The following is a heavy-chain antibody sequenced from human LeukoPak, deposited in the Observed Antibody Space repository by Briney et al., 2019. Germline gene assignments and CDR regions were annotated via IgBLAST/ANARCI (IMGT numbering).Heavy chain of an antibody. V-gene: IGHV1-69*05. CDR2: IIPIFGTA. CDR3: ARGGVDGYNYYYYYYLDV. CDR1: FSXYA. J-gene: IGHJ6*03. D-gene: IGHD5-24*01. Sequence: FSXYAXXWVRQAPGQGLEWMGGIIPIFGTANYAQKFQGRVTITTDESTSTAYMELSSLRSEDTAVYYCARGGVDGYNYYYYYYLDVWGKGTTVTVSS.